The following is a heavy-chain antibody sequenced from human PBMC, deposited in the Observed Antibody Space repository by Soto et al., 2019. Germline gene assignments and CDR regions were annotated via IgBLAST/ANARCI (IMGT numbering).Heavy chain of an antibody. J-gene: IGHJ5*02. Sequence: SETLSLTCNVSGVSIKSHYWAWIRQPPGKGLEWIGHIHYSGTAGYSPSLKSRVTMSVDTSKNQVSLKLDSVTTADTAVYYCARDRSTYGGGGTGEVKENWFDPWGPGTLVTVSS. V-gene: IGHV4-59*11. D-gene: IGHD2-8*01. CDR2: IHYSGTA. CDR1: GVSIKSHY. CDR3: ARDRSTYGGGGTGEVKENWFDP.